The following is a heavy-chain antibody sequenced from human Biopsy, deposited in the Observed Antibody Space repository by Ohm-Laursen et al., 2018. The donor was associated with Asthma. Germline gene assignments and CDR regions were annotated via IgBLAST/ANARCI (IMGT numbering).Heavy chain of an antibody. CDR1: GGSISSFY. CDR2: VYWTGST. J-gene: IGHJ4*02. Sequence: TLSLTCSVYGGSISSFYWSWIRQSPEKGLERMGYVYWTGSTNYNPSLKSRVTMSVDTSKNRMFLELTSVTAADTAIYYCVRAVRNEQWLAPFDYWGQGKPVTVSS. D-gene: IGHD6-19*01. CDR3: VRAVRNEQWLAPFDY. V-gene: IGHV4-59*01.